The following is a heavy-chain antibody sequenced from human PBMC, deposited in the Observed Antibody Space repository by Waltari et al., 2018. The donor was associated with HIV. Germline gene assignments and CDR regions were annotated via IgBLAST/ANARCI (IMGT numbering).Heavy chain of an antibody. J-gene: IGHJ1*01. D-gene: IGHD1-20*01. Sequence: VQSEREMKPPGASVKVSCTTHGYTFTSYGISWLRLAPGQGFEWVGWISAYNGNTNYAQKFRGRVTLTTDTSTSTAYMELRGLRHEDTAIYYCARDKGASDTYKAEYFQHWGRGTLVSVSA. CDR2: ISAYNGNT. V-gene: IGHV1-18*01. CDR1: GYTFTSYG. CDR3: ARDKGASDTYKAEYFQH.